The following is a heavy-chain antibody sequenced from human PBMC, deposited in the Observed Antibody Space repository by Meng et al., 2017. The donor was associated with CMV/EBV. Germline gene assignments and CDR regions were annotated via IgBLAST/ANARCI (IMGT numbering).Heavy chain of an antibody. V-gene: IGHV3-15*01. CDR3: TTIYGIPRRGYSGYGAADAFDI. CDR2: IKSKTDGGTT. D-gene: IGHD5-12*01. Sequence: GESLKISCAASGFTFSNAWMSWVRQAPGKGLEWVGRIKSKTDGGTTDYAAPVKGRFTISRDDSKNTLYPQMNSLKTEDTAVYYCTTIYGIPRRGYSGYGAADAFDIWGQGTMVTVSS. CDR1: GFTFSNAW. J-gene: IGHJ3*02.